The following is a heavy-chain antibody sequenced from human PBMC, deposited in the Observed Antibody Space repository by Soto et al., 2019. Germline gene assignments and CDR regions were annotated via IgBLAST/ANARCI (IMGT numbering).Heavy chain of an antibody. Sequence: QVQLVQSGAEVKKPGSSVKVSCKASGGTFSSYTISWVRQAPGQGLEWMGRIIPILGIANYAQKFQGRVTIHADKSTSMAYMELRSLRSEDTAVYYCPRDFFDITMVWGPILPDAFDIWGQGTMVTVSS. V-gene: IGHV1-69*08. CDR1: GGTFSSYT. CDR3: PRDFFDITMVWGPILPDAFDI. D-gene: IGHD3-10*01. J-gene: IGHJ3*02. CDR2: IIPILGIA.